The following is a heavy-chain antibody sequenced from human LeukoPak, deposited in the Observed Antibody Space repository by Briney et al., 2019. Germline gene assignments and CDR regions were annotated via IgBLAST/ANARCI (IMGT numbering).Heavy chain of an antibody. CDR1: EFAFSDYY. CDR3: ARGPRAAVGIYYYYMGV. V-gene: IGHV3-11*04. D-gene: IGHD6-13*01. Sequence: GESLRLSCAASEFAFSDYYMNWIRQAPGKGLEWVSYISTSGDTTHYVDSVRGRFTISRDSARNSLALQMDSLRVEDTAIYYCARGPRAAVGIYYYYMGVWGKGTTVTVSS. CDR2: ISTSGDTT. J-gene: IGHJ6*03.